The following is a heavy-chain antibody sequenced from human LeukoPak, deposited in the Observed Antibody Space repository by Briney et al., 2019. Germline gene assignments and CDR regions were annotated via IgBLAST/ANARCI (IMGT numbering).Heavy chain of an antibody. D-gene: IGHD4-23*01. CDR3: AASATNYGGLFES. CDR2: INPTGTST. J-gene: IGHJ4*02. V-gene: IGHV1-46*02. CDR1: GDTFNNYY. Sequence: GASVKVSCKASGDTFNNYYVNWVRQAPGQGFEWMGIINPTGTSTNDAQNFQGRLTMTRDTSTTTVYMELSSLRSEDTAVYYCAASATNYGGLFESWGQGTLVTVSS.